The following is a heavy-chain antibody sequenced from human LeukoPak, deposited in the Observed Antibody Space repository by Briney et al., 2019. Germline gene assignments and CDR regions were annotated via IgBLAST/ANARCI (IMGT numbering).Heavy chain of an antibody. CDR1: GGSFSGYY. Sequence: SETLSLTCAVYGGSFSGYYWSWIRQPPGKGLEWIGEINHSGSTNYNPSLKSRVTISVDTSKNQFSLRLSSVTAADTAVYYCARGGGYSYGLDYWGQGTLVTVSS. V-gene: IGHV4-34*01. J-gene: IGHJ4*02. CDR3: ARGGGYSYGLDY. D-gene: IGHD5-18*01. CDR2: INHSGST.